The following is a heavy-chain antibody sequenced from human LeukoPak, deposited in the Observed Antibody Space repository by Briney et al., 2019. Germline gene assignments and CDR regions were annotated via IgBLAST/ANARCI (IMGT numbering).Heavy chain of an antibody. Sequence: ASVTVSCKASGYTFSVTGWYLYWLRQAPGQGLECMGWIYPYTGATHYAQKFQGRVAMTRDTSISTAYMELSRLRPDDTAVYYCARDGPAQMVDFDYWGQGTLVTVSS. CDR3: ARDGPAQMVDFDY. CDR1: GYTFSVTGWY. D-gene: IGHD3-10*01. J-gene: IGHJ4*02. V-gene: IGHV1-2*02. CDR2: IYPYTGAT.